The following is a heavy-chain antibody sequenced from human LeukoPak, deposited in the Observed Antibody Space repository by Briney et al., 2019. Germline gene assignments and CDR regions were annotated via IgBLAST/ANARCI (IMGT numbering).Heavy chain of an antibody. J-gene: IGHJ3*02. D-gene: IGHD3-10*01. CDR1: GGSISSYY. Sequence: SETLSLTCTVSGGSISSYYWSWIRQPPGKGLEWIGYIYYSGSTNYNPSLKSRVTISVDTSKNQFSLKLSSVTAADTAVYYCARRERFGDAFDIWGQGTMVTVSS. CDR2: IYYSGST. V-gene: IGHV4-59*08. CDR3: ARRERFGDAFDI.